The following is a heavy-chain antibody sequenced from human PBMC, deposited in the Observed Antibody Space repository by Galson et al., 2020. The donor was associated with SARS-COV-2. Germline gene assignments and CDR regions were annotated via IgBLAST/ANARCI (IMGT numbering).Heavy chain of an antibody. Sequence: SVKVSCKASGCTFSSYAISWVRQAPGQGLEWMGGIIPIFGTANYAQKLQGRVTITADESTSTAYMELSSLRSEDTAVYYCARVRGAAAANYWYFDLWCRGTLVAFSS. D-gene: IGHD6-13*01. J-gene: IGHJ2*01. CDR3: ARVRGAAAANYWYFDL. CDR2: IIPIFGTA. CDR1: GCTFSSYA. V-gene: IGHV1-69*13.